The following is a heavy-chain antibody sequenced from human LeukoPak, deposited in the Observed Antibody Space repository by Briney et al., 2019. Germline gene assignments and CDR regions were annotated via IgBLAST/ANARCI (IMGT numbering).Heavy chain of an antibody. CDR3: ARGGGYYAIDY. J-gene: IGHJ4*02. CDR2: LYSDDTT. V-gene: IGHV3-53*01. D-gene: IGHD1-26*01. Sequence: GSLRLSCAASGFIVNSNYMNWVRQAPGKGLEWVSVLYSDDTTYYADSVKGRFTISRDNSKNTLYLQMNSLRAEDTAVYYCARGGGYYAIDYWGQGTLVTVSS. CDR1: GFIVNSNY.